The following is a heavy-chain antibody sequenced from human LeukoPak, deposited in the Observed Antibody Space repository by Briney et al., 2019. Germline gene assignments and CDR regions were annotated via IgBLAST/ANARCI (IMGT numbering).Heavy chain of an antibody. CDR3: ASETTNIVVVPATLRNYYFDY. J-gene: IGHJ4*02. V-gene: IGHV1-69*06. CDR1: GGTFSSYE. D-gene: IGHD2-2*01. CDR2: IIPLFSSA. Sequence: SVKVSFTASGGTFSSYEISWVRQPPGQGVEWMGVIIPLFSSAKYVQKFQGRVTITADKSTSTAYMELSSLRSEDTAVYYCASETTNIVVVPATLRNYYFDYWGQGTLVTVSS.